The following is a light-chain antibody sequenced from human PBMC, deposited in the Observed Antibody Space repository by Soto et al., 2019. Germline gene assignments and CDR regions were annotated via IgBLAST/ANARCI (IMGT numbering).Light chain of an antibody. CDR1: QSISSW. V-gene: IGKV1-5*01. CDR2: DAS. J-gene: IGKJ1*01. Sequence: DIPMTQSPSTLSASVGDRVTITCRASQSISSWLAGYQQKPGKAPKLLIYDASSLESGVPSIFSGSGSGTEFTLTISSLHPDDFATYYCQQYNSYSQTFGQGTKVEIK. CDR3: QQYNSYSQT.